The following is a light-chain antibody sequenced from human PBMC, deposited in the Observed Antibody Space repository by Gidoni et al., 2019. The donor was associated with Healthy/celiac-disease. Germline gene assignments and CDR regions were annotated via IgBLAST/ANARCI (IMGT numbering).Light chain of an antibody. CDR3: QQYNSYLWT. Sequence: DIQMTQSPSTLSASVGDRVTITCRASQSISSWLAWYQQKPGKAHKLLIYDSSSLESGVPSRFSGSGFGTEFTLTISRLQPDDFATYYCQQYNSYLWTFGQGTKVEIK. CDR2: DSS. J-gene: IGKJ1*01. V-gene: IGKV1-5*01. CDR1: QSISSW.